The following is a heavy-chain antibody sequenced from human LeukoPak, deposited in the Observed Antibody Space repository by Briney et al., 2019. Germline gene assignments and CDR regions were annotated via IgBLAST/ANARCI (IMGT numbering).Heavy chain of an antibody. CDR2: IDSGGGDT. CDR3: AKGERGDPTADFDY. V-gene: IGHV3-23*01. CDR1: GFTFSSHA. J-gene: IGHJ4*02. D-gene: IGHD2-21*02. Sequence: PGGSLRLSCAASGFTFSSHAMGWVRQAPGKGLEWVSAIDSGGGDTYYADSVKGRFTISRDNSKNTLYLQMNSLRAEDTAVYYCAKGERGDPTADFDYWGQGTLVTVSS.